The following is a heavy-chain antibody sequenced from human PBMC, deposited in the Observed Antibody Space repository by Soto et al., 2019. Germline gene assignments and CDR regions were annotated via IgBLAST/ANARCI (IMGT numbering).Heavy chain of an antibody. J-gene: IGHJ4*02. D-gene: IGHD6-6*01. CDR1: GFTFSSYP. Sequence: GGSLRLSCTASGFTFSSYPMSWVRQAPGKGLEWVSGIGGGSHSTYYADSVKGRFTISRDNSKNTVYLQMDSLRAEDTAVYYCAKEAARPGTCDYWGQGPLVTVSS. CDR3: AKEAARPGTCDY. V-gene: IGHV3-23*01. CDR2: IGGGSHST.